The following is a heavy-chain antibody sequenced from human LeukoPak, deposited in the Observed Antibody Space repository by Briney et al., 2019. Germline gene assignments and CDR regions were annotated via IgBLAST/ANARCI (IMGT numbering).Heavy chain of an antibody. CDR2: INPNSGGT. Sequence: ASVKVSCKASGYTFTGYYMHWVRQAPGQGLEWMGFINPNSGGTNYAQKFQGRVTMTRDTSISTAYMELSRLRSDDTAVYYCARAGSYWEIQIWFAPWGQGTLVTVSS. CDR3: ARAGSYWEIQIWFAP. V-gene: IGHV1-2*02. CDR1: GYTFTGYY. J-gene: IGHJ5*02. D-gene: IGHD1-1*01.